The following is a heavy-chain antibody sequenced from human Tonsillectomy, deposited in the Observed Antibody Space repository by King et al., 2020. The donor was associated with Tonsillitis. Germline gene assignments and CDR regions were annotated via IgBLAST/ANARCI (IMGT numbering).Heavy chain of an antibody. CDR2: ISGSDGST. D-gene: IGHD6-6*01. J-gene: IGHJ6*02. Sequence: LQLVESGGGLVQPGGALRLSCAASGGTFSNYAMSWVRQAPGEGLEWGSAISGSDGSTYYAVSVKGRFIISRDNSKTPLYLQMDSLRAEDTAVYYCAKTSYSSSFGMDVWGQGTTVTVSS. V-gene: IGHV3-23*04. CDR1: GGTFSNYA. CDR3: AKTSYSSSFGMDV.